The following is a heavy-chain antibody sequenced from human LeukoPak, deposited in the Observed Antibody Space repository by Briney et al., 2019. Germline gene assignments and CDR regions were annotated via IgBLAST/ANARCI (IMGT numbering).Heavy chain of an antibody. Sequence: GRSLRLSCAASGFTVSDYYMSWIRQAPGKGLEWVSYISSSGSTIYYADSVKGRFTISRDNAKNSLYLQMNSLRAEDTAVYYCARDPPHCTNGVCYPREPDRDYWGQGTLVTVSS. V-gene: IGHV3-11*04. CDR2: ISSSGSTI. D-gene: IGHD2-8*01. CDR3: ARDPPHCTNGVCYPREPDRDY. CDR1: GFTVSDYY. J-gene: IGHJ4*02.